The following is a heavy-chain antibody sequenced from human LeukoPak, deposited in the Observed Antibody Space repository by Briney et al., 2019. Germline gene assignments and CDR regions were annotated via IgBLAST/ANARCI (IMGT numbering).Heavy chain of an antibody. CDR1: GGTSNSHA. CDR2: IIPNLGTT. J-gene: IGHJ4*02. D-gene: IGHD3-22*01. V-gene: IGHV1-69*04. Sequence: ASVKVSCKASGGTSNSHAISWVRQAPGQGLEWMGRIIPNLGTTNRAQNFQDRVTLTADKSTNTAYMELTSLTSDDTAVYYCATTNDGGGYQWGDFFDFWGQGTLVIVSS. CDR3: ATTNDGGGYQWGDFFDF.